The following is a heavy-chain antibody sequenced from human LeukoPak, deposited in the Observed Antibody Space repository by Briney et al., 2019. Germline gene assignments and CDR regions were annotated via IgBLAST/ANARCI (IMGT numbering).Heavy chain of an antibody. V-gene: IGHV4-59*01. J-gene: IGHJ4*02. Sequence: PSETLSLTCTVSGGSISSYYWSWIRQPPGKGLEWIGYIYYSGSTNYNPSLKSRVTISVDSSKNQFSLELSSVTAADTAVYYCARISIYDSSHLFVYYFDYWGQGTLVTVSS. CDR3: ARISIYDSSHLFVYYFDY. CDR2: IYYSGST. CDR1: GGSISSYY. D-gene: IGHD3-22*01.